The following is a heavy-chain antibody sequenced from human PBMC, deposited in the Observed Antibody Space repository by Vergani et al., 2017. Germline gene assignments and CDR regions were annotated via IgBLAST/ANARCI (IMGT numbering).Heavy chain of an antibody. CDR1: GFTFSSYA. Sequence: EVQLLESGGGLVQPGGSLRLSCAASGFTFSSYAMNWVRQAPGKGLEWVSSISSSSSYIYYADSVKGRFTISRDNAKNSLYLQMNSLRAEDTAVYYCAREPPFLFGEDYWGQGTLVTVSS. V-gene: IGHV3-21*01. CDR2: ISSSSSYI. CDR3: AREPPFLFGEDY. D-gene: IGHD3-10*01. J-gene: IGHJ4*02.